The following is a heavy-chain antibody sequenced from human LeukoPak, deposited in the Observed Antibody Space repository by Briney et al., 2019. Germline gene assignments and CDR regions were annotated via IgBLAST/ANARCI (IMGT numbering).Heavy chain of an antibody. CDR2: IWYDGSNK. CDR1: GFTFSSCG. D-gene: IGHD3-22*01. Sequence: GRSLRLSCEASGFTFSSCGMHWVRQAPGKGLEWVAVIWYDGSNKYYADSVKGRFTISRDNSKNTLYLQMNSLRAEDTAVYYCARGSDSSGYYYFDYWGQGTLVTVSS. V-gene: IGHV3-33*01. CDR3: ARGSDSSGYYYFDY. J-gene: IGHJ4*02.